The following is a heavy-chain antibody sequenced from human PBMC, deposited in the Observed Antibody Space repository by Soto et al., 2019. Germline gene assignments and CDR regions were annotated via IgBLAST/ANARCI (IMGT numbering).Heavy chain of an antibody. J-gene: IGHJ3*02. CDR2: IYQSGST. CDR1: GGSISSSHW. D-gene: IGHD3-22*01. Sequence: QVQLQESGPGLVKPSGTLSLTCAVSGGSISSSHWWSWVRQPPGKGLEWIGEIYQSGSTHNNPSLNSRVTISVDKAKNQFSLKLSSVTAADTAVYYCARYSRQIVVDAFDIWGQGTMVTVSS. V-gene: IGHV4-4*02. CDR3: ARYSRQIVVDAFDI.